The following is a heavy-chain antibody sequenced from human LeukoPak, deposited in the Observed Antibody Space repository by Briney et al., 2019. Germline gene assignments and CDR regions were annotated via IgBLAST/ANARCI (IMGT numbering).Heavy chain of an antibody. CDR2: ISYDGSNK. Sequence: PGGSLRLSCAASGFTFSSYGMHWVRQAPGKGLEWVAVISYDGSNKYYADSVKGRFTISRDNSKNTLYLQMNSLRIEDTAVYYCARDTWFGDYYYGMDVWGQGTTVTVSS. J-gene: IGHJ6*02. V-gene: IGHV3-30*03. CDR3: ARDTWFGDYYYGMDV. CDR1: GFTFSSYG. D-gene: IGHD3-10*01.